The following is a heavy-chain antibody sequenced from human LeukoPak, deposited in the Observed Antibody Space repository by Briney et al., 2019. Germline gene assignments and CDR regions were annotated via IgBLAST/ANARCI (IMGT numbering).Heavy chain of an antibody. CDR3: ARKVPIAAAGTDWFDP. V-gene: IGHV1-18*04. J-gene: IGHJ5*02. CDR2: ISAYNGNT. D-gene: IGHD6-13*01. CDR1: GYTFTSYG. Sequence: ASVKVSFKASGYTFTSYGSSWVRQARGQGVEWMGWISAYNGNTNYAQKLQVRVTITTDTSTSTAYMELRRLRSDETAVCYCARKVPIAAAGTDWFDPWRQATLVTVSS.